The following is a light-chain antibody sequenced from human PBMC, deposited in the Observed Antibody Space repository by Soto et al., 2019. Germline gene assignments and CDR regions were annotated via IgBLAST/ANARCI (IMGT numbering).Light chain of an antibody. V-gene: IGLV2-14*01. CDR1: SSDVGDYKY. J-gene: IGLJ3*02. Sequence: QSALTQPASVSGSPGQSITISCTGTSSDVGDYKYVSWYQHHPGKAPKVMIYEVSKRPSGVSNRFSGSKSGNTASLTISGLQAEDEGDYYCSSYTRSSTWVFGGGTKVTVL. CDR3: SSYTRSSTWV. CDR2: EVS.